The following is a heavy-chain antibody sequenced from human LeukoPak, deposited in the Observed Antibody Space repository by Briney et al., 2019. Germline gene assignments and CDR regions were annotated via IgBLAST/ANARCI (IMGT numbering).Heavy chain of an antibody. V-gene: IGHV3-43*01. CDR3: AKGVSSSDWYDYFDY. D-gene: IGHD6-19*01. J-gene: IGHJ4*02. CDR2: INWDGVST. Sequence: GGSLRLSCAASGFTFDDYTMHWVRQAPGKGLEWVSLINWDGVSTYYADSVKGRFTISRDNSKNSLYLQMNSLRTEDTALYYCAKGVSSSDWYDYFDYWGQGTLVTVSS. CDR1: GFTFDDYT.